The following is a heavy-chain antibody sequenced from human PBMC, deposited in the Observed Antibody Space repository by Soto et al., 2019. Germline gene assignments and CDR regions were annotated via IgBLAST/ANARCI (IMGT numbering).Heavy chain of an antibody. D-gene: IGHD4-17*01. Sequence: VQLLESGGGLVQPGGSLRLACTASGFTFNHYAMSWVRQAPGKGLEWVSAVSGRGGSTKYADSVKGRFIISRDNSKSTLYLQMDSLRGEDTAVYYCAKHPTVTTSLYFYYYGFDVRGQGTKVTVSS. J-gene: IGHJ6*01. CDR2: VSGRGGST. CDR3: AKHPTVTTSLYFYYYGFDV. CDR1: GFTFNHYA. V-gene: IGHV3-23*01.